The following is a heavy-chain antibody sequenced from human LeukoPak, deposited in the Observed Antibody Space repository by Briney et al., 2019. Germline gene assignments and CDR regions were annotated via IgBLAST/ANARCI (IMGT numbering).Heavy chain of an antibody. CDR3: TRTDSSGLGSMYRSFQH. V-gene: IGHV3-7*01. CDR1: GFTFSDYW. CDR2: IKQNGREK. J-gene: IGHJ1*01. Sequence: GGSLRLSCAASGFTFSDYWMTWVRQAPGKGLEWVANIKQNGREKNYVDSVRGRFTISRDNAENSLSLQMYTLRAEDTAVYYCTRTDSSGLGSMYRSFQHWGQGTLVIVSS. D-gene: IGHD3-16*02.